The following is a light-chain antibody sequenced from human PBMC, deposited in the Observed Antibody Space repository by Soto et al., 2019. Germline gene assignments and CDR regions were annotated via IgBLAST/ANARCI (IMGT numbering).Light chain of an antibody. CDR1: QTVDNN. CDR3: QQYNNWPRT. CDR2: GSF. Sequence: EVVMTQSPVTLSATPGESATLSCRASQTVDNNVAWYQQKPGQAPRLLIVGSFARATGIPARFSGSGSGTDFTLTISSLEPEDFAVYYCQQYNNWPRTFGQGTKVAIK. J-gene: IGKJ1*01. V-gene: IGKV3-15*01.